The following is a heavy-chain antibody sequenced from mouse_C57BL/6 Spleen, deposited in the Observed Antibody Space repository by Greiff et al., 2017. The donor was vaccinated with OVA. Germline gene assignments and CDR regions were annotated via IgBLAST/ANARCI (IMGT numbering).Heavy chain of an antibody. CDR3: ARETGSLYYFDD. D-gene: IGHD4-1*01. CDR2: INPNNGGT. J-gene: IGHJ2*01. CDR1: GYTFTDYY. Sequence: EVQLQQSGPELVKPGASVKISCKASGYTFTDYYMNWVKQSHGKSLEWIGDINPNNGGTSYNQKFKGKATLTVDKSSSTAYMELRSLTSEDSAVYYCARETGSLYYFDDWGQGTTLTVSS. V-gene: IGHV1-26*01.